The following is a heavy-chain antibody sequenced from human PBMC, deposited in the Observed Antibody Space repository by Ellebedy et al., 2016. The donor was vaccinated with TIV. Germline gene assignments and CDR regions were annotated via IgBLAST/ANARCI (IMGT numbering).Heavy chain of an antibody. D-gene: IGHD4-23*01. CDR1: GFTFSNYA. CDR2: VIASGGDT. J-gene: IGHJ5*02. Sequence: PGGSLRLSCAASGFTFSNYAMSWVRQAPGKGLEWVAAVIASGGDTYYADSVKGRFTISRDNSKNTLHLQMNSLRAEDTDVYYCAKETVVRQDWFDPWGQGTLVTVSS. CDR3: AKETVVRQDWFDP. V-gene: IGHV3-23*01.